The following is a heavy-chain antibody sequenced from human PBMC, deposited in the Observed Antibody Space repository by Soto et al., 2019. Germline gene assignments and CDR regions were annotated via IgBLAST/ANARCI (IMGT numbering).Heavy chain of an antibody. D-gene: IGHD3-16*01. Sequence: GGSLRLSCAASGFTFSSYAMSWVRQAPGKGLEWVSAVSGSGDSTYYADSVKGRFTISRDNSKNTLYLQMNSLRAEDTAVYYCAKGDLAADGGLFDYWGQGTLVTVSS. CDR1: GFTFSSYA. J-gene: IGHJ4*02. CDR3: AKGDLAADGGLFDY. CDR2: VSGSGDST. V-gene: IGHV3-23*01.